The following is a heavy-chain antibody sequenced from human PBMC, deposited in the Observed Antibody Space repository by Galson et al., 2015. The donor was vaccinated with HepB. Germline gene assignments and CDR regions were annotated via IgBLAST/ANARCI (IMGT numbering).Heavy chain of an antibody. CDR2: LNPTGGST. J-gene: IGHJ4*02. V-gene: IGHV1-46*03. Sequence: SCKASGYSFSSYYIHWVRQVPGQGLEWMGILNPTGGSTTYTQKFQGRVTMTRDRSAGTVYMELSSLRSEDTAVYYCAGESGSSSRYFDYWGQGTLVTVSS. CDR1: GYSFSSYY. D-gene: IGHD3-3*01. CDR3: AGESGSSSRYFDY.